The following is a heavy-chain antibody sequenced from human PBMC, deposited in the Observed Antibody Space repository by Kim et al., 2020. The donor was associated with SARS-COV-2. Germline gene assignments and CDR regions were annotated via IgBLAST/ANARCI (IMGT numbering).Heavy chain of an antibody. J-gene: IGHJ4*02. CDR3: ASGPPLDY. V-gene: IGHV4-31*02. Sequence: SGGTKYSPSLQGRISISAETSKNQFSLKLSSVTAADTAVYYCASGPPLDYWGQGILVTVSS. CDR2: SGGT.